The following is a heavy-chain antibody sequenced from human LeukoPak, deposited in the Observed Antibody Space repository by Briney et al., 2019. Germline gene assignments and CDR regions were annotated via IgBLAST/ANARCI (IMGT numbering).Heavy chain of an antibody. D-gene: IGHD2-2*01. CDR1: GFTFSNYA. CDR2: ISSSSSYV. J-gene: IGHJ4*02. V-gene: IGHV3-21*01. Sequence: GGSLRLSCAASGFTFSNYAMVWIRQAPGMGPEWVSSISSSSSYVYFADSLKGRFTISRDNAKNSLYLQMNRLRAEDTAVYYCARGSVPAASFDNWGQGTLVTVSS. CDR3: ARGSVPAASFDN.